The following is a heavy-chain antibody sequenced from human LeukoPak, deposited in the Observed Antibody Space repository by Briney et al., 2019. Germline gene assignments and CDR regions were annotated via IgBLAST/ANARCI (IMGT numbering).Heavy chain of an antibody. CDR3: ARSYCSGDSCPRNWFDP. CDR2: IYYSGST. J-gene: IGHJ5*02. Sequence: SETLSLTCTVSGGSISSSSYYWGWIRQPPGKGLEWIGSIYYSGSTYYNPSLKSRVTISVDTSKNQFSLKLSSVTAADTAVYYCARSYCSGDSCPRNWFDPWGQGTLVTVSS. V-gene: IGHV4-39*07. D-gene: IGHD2-15*01. CDR1: GGSISSSSYY.